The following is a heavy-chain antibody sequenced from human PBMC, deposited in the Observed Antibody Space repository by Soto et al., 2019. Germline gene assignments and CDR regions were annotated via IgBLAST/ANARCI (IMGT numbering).Heavy chain of an antibody. J-gene: IGHJ4*02. CDR1: GFTFSSYA. CDR3: ASIDSSDY. Sequence: GGSLRLSCAASGFTFSSYAMSWVRQAPGKGLEWVSAINSDGSSTSYADSVKGRFTISRDNAKNTLYLQMNSLRAEDTAVYYCASIDSSDYWGQGTLVTVSS. V-gene: IGHV3-74*01. D-gene: IGHD6-13*01. CDR2: INSDGSST.